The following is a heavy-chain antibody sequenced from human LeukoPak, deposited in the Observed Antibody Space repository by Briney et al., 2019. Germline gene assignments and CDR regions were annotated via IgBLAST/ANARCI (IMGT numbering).Heavy chain of an antibody. CDR1: GFTFSTYG. D-gene: IGHD1-26*01. CDR3: VKNLLGDAAYSWYFDL. CDR2: ITLSGGGT. V-gene: IGHV3-23*01. Sequence: PGGSLRLSCAASGFTFSTYGMSWVRQASGKGLEWVSSITLSGGGTTYVDSVKGRFTITRDNSKNTLYLQMNSLRAEDTAVYYCVKNLLGDAAYSWYFDLWGRGTLVTVSS. J-gene: IGHJ2*01.